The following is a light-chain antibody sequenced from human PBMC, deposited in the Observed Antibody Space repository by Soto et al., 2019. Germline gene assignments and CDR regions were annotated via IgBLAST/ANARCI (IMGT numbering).Light chain of an antibody. CDR3: QQYGNSPWT. CDR1: QRVPNDY. V-gene: IGKV3-20*01. J-gene: IGKJ1*01. Sequence: EMVLTQSPGTLSLSPGERAALSSTVSQRVPNDYVAWYRQKPGQAPSLLLYGPSSRAAGIPDRFSGSVSGTDFTLFTLTISRLEPEDFAVYYCQQYGNSPWTFGQGTKVEI. CDR2: GPS.